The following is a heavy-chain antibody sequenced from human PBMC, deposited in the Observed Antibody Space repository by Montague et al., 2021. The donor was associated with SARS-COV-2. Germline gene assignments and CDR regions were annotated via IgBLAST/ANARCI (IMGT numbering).Heavy chain of an antibody. CDR1: GGSITIYNHY. V-gene: IGHV4-39*02. CDR2: IYYSGST. Sequence: SKTLSLTCTVSGGSITIYNHYWTWIRQPPGKGLEWIGSIYYSGSTYYNPSLESRVTMSADTSKYQFFLRVTSVTAADTAAYYCARGKRLPGNYYFDYWGQGFLVTVSS. D-gene: IGHD6-25*01. CDR3: ARGKRLPGNYYFDY. J-gene: IGHJ4*02.